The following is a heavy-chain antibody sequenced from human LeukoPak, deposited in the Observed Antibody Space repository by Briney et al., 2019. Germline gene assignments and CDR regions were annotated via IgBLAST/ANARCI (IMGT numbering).Heavy chain of an antibody. Sequence: GASVKVSCKASGYTFTGYYMHWVRQAPGQGLEWMGWIYPNSGGTGYAQNFQGRVTMTWDTSITTAYMELNRLTSDDTAAYYCAREFPRTSGFDYWGQGSLVTVSS. D-gene: IGHD1-26*01. V-gene: IGHV1-2*02. CDR3: AREFPRTSGFDY. CDR2: IYPNSGGT. CDR1: GYTFTGYY. J-gene: IGHJ4*02.